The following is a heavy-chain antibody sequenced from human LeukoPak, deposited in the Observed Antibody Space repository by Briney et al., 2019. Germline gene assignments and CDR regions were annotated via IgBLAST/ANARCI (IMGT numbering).Heavy chain of an antibody. D-gene: IGHD3-22*01. CDR1: GFTFDDYA. CDR3: AKEVDYYDSSGYIDY. V-gene: IGHV3-9*01. Sequence: PGGSLRLSCAASGFTFDDYAMHWVRQAPGKGLEWVSGISWNSGSIGYADSVKGQFTISRDNAKNSLYLQMNSLRAEDTALYYCAKEVDYYDSSGYIDYWGQGTLVTVSS. J-gene: IGHJ4*02. CDR2: ISWNSGSI.